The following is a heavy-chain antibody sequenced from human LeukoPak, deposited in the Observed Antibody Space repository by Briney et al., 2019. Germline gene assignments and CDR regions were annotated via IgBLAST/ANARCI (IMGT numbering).Heavy chain of an antibody. Sequence: ASVKVSCKASGYTFTNYGITWVRQAPGQGLECMGWINPNSGGTNYAQKFQGRVTMTRDTSISTAYMELSRLRSDDTAVYYCASVLGASSDYYGMDVWGQGTTVTVSS. CDR2: INPNSGGT. V-gene: IGHV1-2*02. J-gene: IGHJ6*02. D-gene: IGHD1-26*01. CDR3: ASVLGASSDYYGMDV. CDR1: GYTFTNYG.